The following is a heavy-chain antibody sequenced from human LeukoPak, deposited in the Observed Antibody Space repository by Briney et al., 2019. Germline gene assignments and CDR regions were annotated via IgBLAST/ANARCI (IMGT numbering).Heavy chain of an antibody. CDR2: INHTGNS. Sequence: PSETLSLTCAVYGGSFTGYFWSWIRQPPGKGLEWIGEINHTGNSNYNPSLKSRVTISVDTSKNQFSLKLSSVTAADTAVYYCARQVKKTVGIAAAVCWFDPWGQGTLVTVSS. CDR1: GGSFTGYF. CDR3: ARQVKKTVGIAAAVCWFDP. V-gene: IGHV4-34*01. J-gene: IGHJ5*02. D-gene: IGHD6-13*01.